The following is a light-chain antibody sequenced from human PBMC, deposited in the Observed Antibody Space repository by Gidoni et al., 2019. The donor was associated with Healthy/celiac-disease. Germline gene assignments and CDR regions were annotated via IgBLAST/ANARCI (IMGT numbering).Light chain of an antibody. J-gene: IGKJ2*03. CDR2: WAS. CDR3: QQYYSTPVG. V-gene: IGKV4-1*01. CDR1: QSVLYSSNNKNY. Sequence: IVLTQSPDSLAASLGERATINCKSSQSVLYSSNNKNYLAWYQQKPGQPPKLLIYWASTRESGVPDRFSGSGSGTDFTLTISSLQAEDVAVYYCQQYYSTPVGFGQGTKLEIK.